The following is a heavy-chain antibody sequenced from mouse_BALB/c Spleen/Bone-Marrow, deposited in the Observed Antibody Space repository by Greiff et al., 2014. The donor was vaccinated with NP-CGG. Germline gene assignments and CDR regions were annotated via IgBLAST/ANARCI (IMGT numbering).Heavy chain of an antibody. CDR3: TTLARNYFDY. J-gene: IGHJ2*01. Sequence: EVKLVESGTVLARPGASVKMSCKASGYTSTSYWMHWVKQRPGQGLEWIGTIYPGNSDTTYNQKFKGKAKLTAVTSTSTAYMELSSLTNEDSAVYYCTTLARNYFDYWGQGITLTVSS. CDR1: GYTSTSYW. CDR2: IYPGNSDT. V-gene: IGHV1-5*01.